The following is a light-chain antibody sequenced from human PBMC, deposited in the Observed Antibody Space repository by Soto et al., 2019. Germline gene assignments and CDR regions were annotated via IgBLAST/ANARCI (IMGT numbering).Light chain of an antibody. CDR3: QQYGTLIT. Sequence: EIVFTQSPGTLSLSPGERATRSCRASQSLSSSYLAWYQQKPGQAPRLLIYGSFSRATGIPDRFSGSGSGTDFTLTISRLEPEDSAVYYCQQYGTLITFGQGTRPEIK. V-gene: IGKV3-20*01. CDR2: GSF. J-gene: IGKJ5*01. CDR1: QSLSSSY.